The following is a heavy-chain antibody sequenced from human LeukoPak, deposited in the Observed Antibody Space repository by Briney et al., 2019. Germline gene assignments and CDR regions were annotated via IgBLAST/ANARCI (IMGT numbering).Heavy chain of an antibody. V-gene: IGHV3-15*01. CDR2: IKRKTDGGAT. Sequence: GGSLRLSCAASGFTLTTYAMNWVRQAPGKGLEWVGRIKRKTDGGATDYAAPVKGRFTISRDDSKNTLYLHMNSLKTEDTGVYYCTSPSSPYYYYNMDVWGQGTTVTVSS. CDR1: GFTLTTYA. J-gene: IGHJ6*02. CDR3: TSPSSPYYYYNMDV.